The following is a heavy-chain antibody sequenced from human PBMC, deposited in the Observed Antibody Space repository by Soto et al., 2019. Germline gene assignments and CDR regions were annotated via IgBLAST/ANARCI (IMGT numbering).Heavy chain of an antibody. V-gene: IGHV4-34*01. CDR1: GGSFSGYY. D-gene: IGHD1-26*01. CDR2: INHSGST. J-gene: IGHJ6*02. Sequence: SETLSLTCAVYGGSFSGYYWSWIRQPPGKGLEWIGEINHSGSTNYNPSLKSRVTISVDTPKNQFSLELSSLRSEDTAVYYCARGVIGAQESYYYYGMDVWGQGTTVTVSS. CDR3: ARGVIGAQESYYYYGMDV.